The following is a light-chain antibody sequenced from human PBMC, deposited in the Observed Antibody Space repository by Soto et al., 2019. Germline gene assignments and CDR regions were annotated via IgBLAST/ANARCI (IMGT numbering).Light chain of an antibody. V-gene: IGKV1-39*01. J-gene: IGKJ3*01. CDR2: AAS. CDR3: LQTYTRTFA. CDR1: QGISVF. Sequence: DMQMTQSPSSLSASVGDTVNIDCRTSQGISVFLNWYRQKPGRAPKLLIYAASNLHTGVSSRFSGAGSGANFTLTITSLQPDDYATYYCLQTYTRTFAFGPGTKVEIQ.